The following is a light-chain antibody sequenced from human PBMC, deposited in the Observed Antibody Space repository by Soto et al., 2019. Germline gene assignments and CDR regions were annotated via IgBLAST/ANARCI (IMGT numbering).Light chain of an antibody. CDR2: GAS. Sequence: EIVMTQSPGTLSLCPGEKVTLSCRASQSVNSSYLAWYQHKPGQAPRLLIYGASTRATGIPDRFSGSGSGTDFTLTIARLEPGDFAVYYCQQYGNSPQTFGQGTKVDI. CDR3: QQYGNSPQT. CDR1: QSVNSSY. V-gene: IGKV3-20*01. J-gene: IGKJ1*01.